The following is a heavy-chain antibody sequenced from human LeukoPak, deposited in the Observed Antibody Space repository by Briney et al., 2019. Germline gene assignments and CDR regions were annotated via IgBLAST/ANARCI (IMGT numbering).Heavy chain of an antibody. D-gene: IGHD3-9*01. CDR2: TYYRSKWYN. Sequence: SQTLSLTCAISGDSVSSNSAAWNWIRQSPSRGLEWLGRTYYRSKWYNDYAVSVKSRITINPDTSKNQFSLQLNSVTPEDTAVYYCAREVLKLRYFDWLLSWPPDLVGYFDLWGRGTLVTVSS. V-gene: IGHV6-1*01. CDR3: AREVLKLRYFDWLLSWPPDLVGYFDL. J-gene: IGHJ2*01. CDR1: GDSVSSNSAA.